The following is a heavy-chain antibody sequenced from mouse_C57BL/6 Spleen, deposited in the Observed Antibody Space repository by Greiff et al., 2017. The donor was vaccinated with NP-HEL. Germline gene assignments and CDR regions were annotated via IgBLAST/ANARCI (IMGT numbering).Heavy chain of an antibody. CDR2: IDPSDSYT. CDR1: GYTFTSYW. V-gene: IGHV1-69*01. D-gene: IGHD1-1*01. J-gene: IGHJ4*01. Sequence: VQLQQSGAELVMPGASVKLSCKASGYTFTSYWMHWVKQRPGQGLEWIGEIDPSDSYTNYNQKFKGKSTLTVDKSSSTAYMQLSSLTSEDSAVYYCARRDYYGSSPYYYAMDYWGQGTSVTVSS. CDR3: ARRDYYGSSPYYYAMDY.